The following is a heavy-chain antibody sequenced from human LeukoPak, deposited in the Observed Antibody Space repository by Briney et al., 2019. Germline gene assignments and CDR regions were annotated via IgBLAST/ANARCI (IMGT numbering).Heavy chain of an antibody. Sequence: GGSLRLSCAASGFTFSSYTMSWVRQAPGKGLEWVAVISYDGSNKYYADSVKGRFTISRDNSKNTLYLQMNSLRAEDTAVYYCAKVAMVDYWSQGTLVTVSS. CDR3: AKVAMVDY. V-gene: IGHV3-30*18. CDR2: ISYDGSNK. D-gene: IGHD5-18*01. CDR1: GFTFSSYT. J-gene: IGHJ4*02.